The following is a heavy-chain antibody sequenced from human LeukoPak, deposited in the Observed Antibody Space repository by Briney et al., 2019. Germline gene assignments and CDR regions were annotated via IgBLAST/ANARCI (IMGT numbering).Heavy chain of an antibody. D-gene: IGHD4-11*01. CDR1: GYSFTSYW. J-gene: IGHJ4*02. CDR3: ARHGATTRTPTSGFDY. Sequence: GESLKISCKGSGYSFTSYWIGWVRQMPGKGLEWMGIIYPGDSDTRYSPSFQGQVTISADKSISTAYLEWSSLKASDTAMYYCARHGATTRTPTSGFDYWGQGTLVTVSS. CDR2: IYPGDSDT. V-gene: IGHV5-51*01.